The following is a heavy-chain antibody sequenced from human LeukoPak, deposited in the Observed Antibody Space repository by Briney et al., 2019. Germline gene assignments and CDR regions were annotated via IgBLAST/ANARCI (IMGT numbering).Heavy chain of an antibody. CDR1: GFTVSNSY. CDR3: VGQTHKDY. V-gene: IGHV3-53*01. J-gene: IGHJ4*02. Sequence: PGGSLRLSCAASGFTVSNSYMSWVRQAPGKGLEWVSVLYSGGGAYYTDSVGGRFTISRDSSKNTLYLQMNSLRADDTAVYYCVGQTHKDYWGQGTLVTVSS. CDR2: LYSGGGA.